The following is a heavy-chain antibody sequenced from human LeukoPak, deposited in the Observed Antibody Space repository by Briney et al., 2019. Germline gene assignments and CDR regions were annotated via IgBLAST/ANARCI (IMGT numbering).Heavy chain of an antibody. D-gene: IGHD3-22*01. Sequence: ASVKVSCKVSGYTLTELSMHWVRQAPGKGLEWMGGFDPEDGETIYAQKFQGRVTMTEDTSTDTAYMELSSLRSEDTAVYYCATTSGPWLFPRTNYYFDYWGQGTLVTVSS. J-gene: IGHJ4*02. CDR2: FDPEDGET. CDR1: GYTLTELS. V-gene: IGHV1-24*01. CDR3: ATTSGPWLFPRTNYYFDY.